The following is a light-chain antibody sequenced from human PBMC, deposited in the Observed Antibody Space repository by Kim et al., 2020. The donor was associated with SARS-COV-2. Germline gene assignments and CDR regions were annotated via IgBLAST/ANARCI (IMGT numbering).Light chain of an antibody. Sequence: AAVGGRVTTRVRASECSNSWLARHHQKPGRALKHLIYKASSLESVVPPRFSGSGSGTDFALSITSLQPDDFATHCFQKYNSYPWTFGEGTKVYIK. CDR2: KAS. CDR3: QKYNSYPWT. J-gene: IGKJ1*01. CDR1: ECSNSW. V-gene: IGKV1-5*03.